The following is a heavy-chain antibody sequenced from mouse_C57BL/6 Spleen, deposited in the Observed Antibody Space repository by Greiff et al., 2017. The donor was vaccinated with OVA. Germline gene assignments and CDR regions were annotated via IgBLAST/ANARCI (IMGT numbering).Heavy chain of an antibody. V-gene: IGHV2-6-1*01. D-gene: IGHD1-1*01. CDR1: GFSLTSYG. CDR2: IWSDGST. J-gene: IGHJ1*03. CDR3: ARHGYYGSSPYWYFDV. Sequence: VKVVESGPGLVAPSQSLSITCTVSGFSLTSYGVHWVRQPPGKGLEWLVVIWSDGSTTYNSALKSRLSISKDNSKSQVFLKMNSLQTDDTAMYYCARHGYYGSSPYWYFDVWGTGTTVTVSS.